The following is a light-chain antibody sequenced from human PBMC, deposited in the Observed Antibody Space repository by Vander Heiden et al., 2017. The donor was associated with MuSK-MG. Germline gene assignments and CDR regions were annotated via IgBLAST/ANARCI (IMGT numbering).Light chain of an antibody. CDR3: HSSDNNNRDLI. CDR2: EDN. J-gene: IGLJ2*01. Sequence: NFLLTQSHSASAPPGQTVTIHCTSSSGSIASSDVQWYQQRPGSAPTTVIYEDNHRPSGVPDRFSGSIYSSSNSASLTISGLKAEDEADYYCHSSDNNNRDLIFGGGTKLTVL. CDR1: SGSIASSD. V-gene: IGLV6-57*02.